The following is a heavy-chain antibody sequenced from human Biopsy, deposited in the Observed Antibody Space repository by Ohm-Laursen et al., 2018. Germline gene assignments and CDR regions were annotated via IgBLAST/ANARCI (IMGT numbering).Heavy chain of an antibody. CDR3: ARNKPGSSSGSDFDY. CDR2: IYSGDRP. D-gene: IGHD6-6*01. J-gene: IGHJ4*02. V-gene: IGHV3-53*01. CDR1: GFTVSSNY. Sequence: SLRLSRAASGFTVSSNYVSWVRQAPGMGLEWVSVIYSGDRPYYRESVRGRFTISRDNSKNTLYLQMNSLRADDTAVYYCARNKPGSSSGSDFDYWGQGTLVTVS.